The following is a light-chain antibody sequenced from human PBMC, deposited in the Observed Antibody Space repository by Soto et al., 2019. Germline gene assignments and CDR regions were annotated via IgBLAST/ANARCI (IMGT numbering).Light chain of an antibody. J-gene: IGKJ1*01. V-gene: IGKV3-20*01. CDR3: QQFATSLWT. CDR1: QSVSSNY. Sequence: IVLTQSPGTLSLSPGQRATLSCRASQSVSSNYLAWYQHKPGQAPRLLIFGASSRATGIPDRFSGSGSGTDFTLSISRLEPEDVAVYYWQQFATSLWTFGQGTKVEIK. CDR2: GAS.